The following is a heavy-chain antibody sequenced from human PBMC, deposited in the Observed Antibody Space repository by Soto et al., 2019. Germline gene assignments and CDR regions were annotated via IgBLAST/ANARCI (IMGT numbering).Heavy chain of an antibody. CDR2: ISYDGSNK. D-gene: IGHD4-4*01. Sequence: QVQLVESGGGVVQPGRSLRLSCAASGFTFSSYAMHWVRQAPGKGLEWVAVISYDGSNKYYADSVKGRFTISRDNSKNTVYLQRSSLEAEDTAVYYCARPLWRDDYTWGYFDLWGRGTLVTVSS. CDR1: GFTFSSYA. CDR3: ARPLWRDDYTWGYFDL. V-gene: IGHV3-30-3*01. J-gene: IGHJ2*01.